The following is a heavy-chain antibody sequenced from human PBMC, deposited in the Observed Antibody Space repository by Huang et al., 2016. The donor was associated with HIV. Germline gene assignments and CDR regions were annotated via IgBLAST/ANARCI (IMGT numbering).Heavy chain of an antibody. CDR2: IKQDESEK. D-gene: IGHD1-7*01. Sequence: VESGGRSVQPGGSIKLSCVGSTFTFGAYWMSWVRQPQGKGMEWGANIKQDESEKYYVDSVKGRFNISRDNARKVLFLEMDDLRVEDTAIYFCATKTAGMDIWGQGTTVTVSS. J-gene: IGHJ6*02. V-gene: IGHV3-7*01. CDR3: ATKTAGMDI. CDR1: TFTFGAYW.